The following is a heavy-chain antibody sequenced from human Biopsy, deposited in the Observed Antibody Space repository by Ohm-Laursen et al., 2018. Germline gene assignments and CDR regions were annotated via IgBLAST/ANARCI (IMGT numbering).Heavy chain of an antibody. J-gene: IGHJ4*02. CDR2: INPSGSTT. Sequence: ASVKVSCKASGYSFTSYYMHWVRQAPGQGLEWMGMINPSGSTTSYPQIFQGRVTMTRGTSKSTVYMELSSLRSADTAVYFCARNTGWYGDLYYFDYWGQGTLVTVSS. CDR3: ARNTGWYGDLYYFDY. D-gene: IGHD6-19*01. V-gene: IGHV1-46*01. CDR1: GYSFTSYY.